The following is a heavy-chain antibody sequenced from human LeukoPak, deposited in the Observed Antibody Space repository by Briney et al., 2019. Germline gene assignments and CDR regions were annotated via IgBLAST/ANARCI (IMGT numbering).Heavy chain of an antibody. V-gene: IGHV4-59*01. CDR1: VGSISNYY. CDR2: IYYSGST. Sequence: SETLSLTCTVSVGSISNYYWNWIRQPPGKGLEWIGYIYYSGSTNYNPSLKSRVTISVDTSKNQFSLKLSSVTAADTAVYYCARMSRTYFDYWGQGTLVTVSS. J-gene: IGHJ4*02. CDR3: ARMSRTYFDY.